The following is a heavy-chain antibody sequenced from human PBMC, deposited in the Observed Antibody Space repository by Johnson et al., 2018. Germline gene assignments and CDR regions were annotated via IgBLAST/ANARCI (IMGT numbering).Heavy chain of an antibody. CDR1: GFTFSSYG. D-gene: IGHD2-21*01. CDR2: ISYDGSNK. Sequence: QVQLVQSGGGVVQPGRSLRLSCAASGFTFSSYGMHWVRQAPGKGLEWVAVISYDGSNKYYADSVKGRFTISRDNSKNTLYLQINSLRAEDTAVYYCAEDRLRGLPSPHNAFDIWGQGTMVTVSS. CDR3: AEDRLRGLPSPHNAFDI. V-gene: IGHV3-30*18. J-gene: IGHJ3*02.